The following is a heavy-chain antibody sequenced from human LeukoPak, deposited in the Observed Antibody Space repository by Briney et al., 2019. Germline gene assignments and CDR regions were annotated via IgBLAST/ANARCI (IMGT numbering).Heavy chain of an antibody. CDR2: IKQDGSEK. CDR1: GFTFSSYW. J-gene: IGHJ4*02. Sequence: GSLRLSCAASGFTFSSYWMSWVRQAPGKGLEWVANIKQDGSEKYYVDSVKGRFTISRDNAKNSLYLQMNSLRAEDTAVYYCARDLGGIVPAATFDYWGQGTLVTVSS. V-gene: IGHV3-7*03. D-gene: IGHD2-2*01. CDR3: ARDLGGIVPAATFDY.